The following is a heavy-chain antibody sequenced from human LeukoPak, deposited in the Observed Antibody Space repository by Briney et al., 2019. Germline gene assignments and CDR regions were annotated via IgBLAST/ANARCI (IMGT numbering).Heavy chain of an antibody. D-gene: IGHD6-13*01. Sequence: GGSLRLSCAASGFTFSSYAMSWVRQAPGKGLEWVSAISGSGGSTYYADSVKGRFTISRDNSKNTLYLQMNSLRAEDTAVYYCAKDGSGSWYSPLTINFDYWGQGTLVTVSS. CDR1: GFTFSSYA. CDR3: AKDGSGSWYSPLTINFDY. CDR2: ISGSGGST. V-gene: IGHV3-23*01. J-gene: IGHJ4*02.